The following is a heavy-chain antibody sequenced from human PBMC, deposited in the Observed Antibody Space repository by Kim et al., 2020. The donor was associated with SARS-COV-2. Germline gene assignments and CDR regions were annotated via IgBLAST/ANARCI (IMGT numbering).Heavy chain of an antibody. CDR3: ARKLERYYFDY. CDR2: T. Sequence: TNYTPSLKSRVTISVDKSKNQFSLKLSSVTAADTAVYYCARKLERYYFDYWGQGTLVTVSS. D-gene: IGHD1-1*01. V-gene: IGHV4-4*02. J-gene: IGHJ4*02.